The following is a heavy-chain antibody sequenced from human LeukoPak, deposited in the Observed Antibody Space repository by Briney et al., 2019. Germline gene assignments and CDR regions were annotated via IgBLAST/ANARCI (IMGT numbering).Heavy chain of an antibody. V-gene: IGHV3-30*04. CDR2: MSYDGSNK. J-gene: IGHJ5*02. Sequence: PGGSLRLSCAASGFTFSSYAMHWVRQAPGKGLEWVAVMSYDGSNKYYADSVKGRFTISRDNSKNTLYLQMNSLRAEDTAVYYCARDGIAAAAPNWFDPWGQGTLVTVSS. CDR1: GFTFSSYA. CDR3: ARDGIAAAAPNWFDP. D-gene: IGHD6-13*01.